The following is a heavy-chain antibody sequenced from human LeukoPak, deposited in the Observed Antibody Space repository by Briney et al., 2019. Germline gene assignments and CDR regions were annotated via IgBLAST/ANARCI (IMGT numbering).Heavy chain of an antibody. J-gene: IGHJ4*02. CDR1: GYTFTGYY. CDR3: ARVSPAVYSDY. CDR2: INPDSGGT. V-gene: IGHV1-2*02. Sequence: ASVKVSCKASGYTFTGYYMHWVRQAPGQGLEWMGWINPDSGGTNYAQIFQGRVTMTRDTSISTAYVELNRLRSDDTAVYYCARVSPAVYSDYWGQGTLVTVSS.